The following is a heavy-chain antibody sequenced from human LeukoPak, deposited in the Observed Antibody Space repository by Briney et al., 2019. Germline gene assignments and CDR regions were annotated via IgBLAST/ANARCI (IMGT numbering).Heavy chain of an antibody. Sequence: GESLQISCKGSGYIFTTSWVAWVRQMPGKGLEWMGIIYPGDSDTRYSPSFQGQVTISADKSISTAYLQWSSLKASDTAMYYCARHRGYGAQEGYFDYWGQGTLVTVSS. CDR3: ARHRGYGAQEGYFDY. V-gene: IGHV5-51*01. J-gene: IGHJ4*02. CDR2: IYPGDSDT. D-gene: IGHD4-17*01. CDR1: GYIFTTSW.